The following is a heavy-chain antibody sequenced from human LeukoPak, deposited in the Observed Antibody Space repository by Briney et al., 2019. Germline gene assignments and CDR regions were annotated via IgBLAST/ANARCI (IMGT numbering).Heavy chain of an antibody. CDR2: ISGGGEST. CDR3: AKGKYSSGGVPDY. D-gene: IGHD6-19*01. Sequence: GGSLRLSCAASGFIFNSYWMSWVRQAPGKGLEWVSSISGGGESTYYADSVKGRFTVSRDNSKNTLYLQINSLRGEDTAVYYCAKGKYSSGGVPDYWGQGTLVTVSS. V-gene: IGHV3-23*01. J-gene: IGHJ4*02. CDR1: GFIFNSYW.